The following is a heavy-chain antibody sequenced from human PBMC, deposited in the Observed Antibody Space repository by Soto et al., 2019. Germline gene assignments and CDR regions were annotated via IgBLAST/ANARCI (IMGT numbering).Heavy chain of an antibody. CDR1: GFTFSSYE. D-gene: IGHD1-26*01. CDR3: ARESKNPASYTTYYSYGMDV. V-gene: IGHV3-48*03. J-gene: IGHJ6*02. Sequence: GGSLRLSCAASGFTFSSYEMNWVRQAPGKGLEWVSYISSSGSTIYYADSVKGRFTISRDNAKNSLYLQMNSLRAEDTAVYYCARESKNPASYTTYYSYGMDVWGQGTTVTVS. CDR2: ISSSGSTI.